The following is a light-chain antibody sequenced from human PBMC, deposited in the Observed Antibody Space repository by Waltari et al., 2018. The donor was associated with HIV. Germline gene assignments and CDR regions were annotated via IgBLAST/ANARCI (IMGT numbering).Light chain of an antibody. Sequence: DVVMTQSPDSLALSLGERATLNCKSNQSLFSTSDNKNFLAWYQQKAGQRPRLLIYWSSTRASGVPDRFSGSGSETDFTLTITSLQAEDVAIYFCQQYFSVPYTFGQGTKLEIK. CDR1: QSLFSTSDNKNF. CDR2: WSS. J-gene: IGKJ2*01. CDR3: QQYFSVPYT. V-gene: IGKV4-1*01.